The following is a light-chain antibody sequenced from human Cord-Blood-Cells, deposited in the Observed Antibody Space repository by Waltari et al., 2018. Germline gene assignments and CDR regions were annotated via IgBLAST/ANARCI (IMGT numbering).Light chain of an antibody. J-gene: IGLJ3*02. CDR1: SSDVGVYNY. CDR2: EVS. CDR3: SSYAGSNNWV. V-gene: IGLV2-8*01. Sequence: QSALTQPPSASGSPGQSVTISCTETSSDVGVYNYVSWYQQHPGKAPTLMIYEVSKRPSGVPDRFSCSKSGNTASLTVSGLQAEDEADYYCSSYAGSNNWVFGGGTKLTVL.